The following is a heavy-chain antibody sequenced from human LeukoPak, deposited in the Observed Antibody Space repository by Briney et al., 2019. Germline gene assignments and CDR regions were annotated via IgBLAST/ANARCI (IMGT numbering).Heavy chain of an antibody. CDR1: GGSISSYY. Sequence: SETLSLTCTVSGGSISSYYWSWIRQPPGKGLEWIASINCSGSTYHNPSLKRGATISVDTYKNQYSLKLSSVDVADTAVYDCAIQVGYCISSACDEVRGNSGQGTLVTVSS. CDR2: INCSGST. J-gene: IGHJ4*02. V-gene: IGHV4-59*05. CDR3: AIQVGYCISSACDEVRGN. D-gene: IGHD2-2*03.